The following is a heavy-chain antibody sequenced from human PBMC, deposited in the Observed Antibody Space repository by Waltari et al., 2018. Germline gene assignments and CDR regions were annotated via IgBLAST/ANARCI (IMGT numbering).Heavy chain of an antibody. J-gene: IGHJ3*01. V-gene: IGHV5-51*03. CDR1: GCSLASCW. CDR2: IFPGDSDT. Sequence: EVQLVQSGAEVRKPGESVRISCMGSGCSLASCWSGWLRQMPGKGLEWMGIIFPGDSDTRYSPSFQGHVTISADTSNSTAYLQLTNLKASDTAMYYCARHPLVWVASTQNAFDVWGQGTMVTVSS. CDR3: ARHPLVWVASTQNAFDV. D-gene: IGHD3-16*01.